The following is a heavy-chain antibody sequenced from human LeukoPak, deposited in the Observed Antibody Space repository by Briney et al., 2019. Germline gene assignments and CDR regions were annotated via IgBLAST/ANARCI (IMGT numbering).Heavy chain of an antibody. D-gene: IGHD1-26*01. CDR3: AKAGGSYDY. V-gene: IGHV3-23*01. J-gene: IGHJ4*02. CDR2: ISGSGGST. Sequence: GGSLRLSCAASGFTFRNYVMSWVRQAPGKGLEWVSAISGSGGSTYYADSVKGRFTISRDNSKNTLYLQMNSLRAEDTAVYYCAKAGGSYDYWGQGTLVTVSS. CDR1: GFTFRNYV.